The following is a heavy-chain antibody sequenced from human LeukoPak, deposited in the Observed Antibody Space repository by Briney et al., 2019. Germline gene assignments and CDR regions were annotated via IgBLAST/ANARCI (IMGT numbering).Heavy chain of an antibody. CDR2: IYTSGST. Sequence: SETLSLTCTVSGGSSSSGSYYWSWIRQPAGKGLEWIGRIYTSGSTNYNPSLKSRVTISVDTSKNQFSLKLSSVTAVDTAVYYCARGFGVVVAAIDYWGQGTLVTVSS. CDR1: GGSSSSGSYY. D-gene: IGHD2-15*01. J-gene: IGHJ4*02. CDR3: ARGFGVVVAAIDY. V-gene: IGHV4-61*02.